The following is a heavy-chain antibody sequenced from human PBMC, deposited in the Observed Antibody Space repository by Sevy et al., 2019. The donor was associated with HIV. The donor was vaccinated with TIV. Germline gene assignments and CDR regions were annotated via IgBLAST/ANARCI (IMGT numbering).Heavy chain of an antibody. CDR2: IYYNGHI. CDR3: AGENAWGRGYS. J-gene: IGHJ4*02. CDR1: GGSIIRLY. V-gene: IGHV4-59*08. Sequence: SETLSLTCTVSGGSIIRLYWNWIRQPPGKGLEWIANIYYNGHINYNPSLKSRVTLSLDTSKNQFSLRLSSVTAADTAMYYCAGENAWGRGYSWGQGTLVTVSS. D-gene: IGHD1-26*01.